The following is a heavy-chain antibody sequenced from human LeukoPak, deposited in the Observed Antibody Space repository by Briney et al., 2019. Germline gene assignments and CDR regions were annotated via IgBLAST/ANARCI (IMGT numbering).Heavy chain of an antibody. CDR3: ARDASRAAAGSADY. Sequence: GGSLRLSCAASGFTFSSYSMNWVRQAPGKGLEWVSSISNSSSYIYYADSVKGRFTVSRDNAKNSLYLQMNSLRAEDTAVYYCARDASRAAAGSADYWGQGTLVTVSS. J-gene: IGHJ4*02. V-gene: IGHV3-21*01. CDR1: GFTFSSYS. CDR2: ISNSSSYI. D-gene: IGHD6-13*01.